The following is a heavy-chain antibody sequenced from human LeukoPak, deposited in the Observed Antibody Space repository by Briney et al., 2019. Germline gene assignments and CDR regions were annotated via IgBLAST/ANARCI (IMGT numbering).Heavy chain of an antibody. CDR3: ASVLGTQLPFDY. CDR1: GYTFTGYY. CDR2: INPNSGGT. Sequence: RRASVKVSCKASGYTFTGYYMHWVRQAPGQGLEWMGWINPNSGGTNYAQKFQGRVTMTRDTSISTAYMELSRLKSDDTAVYYCASVLGTQLPFDYWGQGTLVTVSS. V-gene: IGHV1-2*02. D-gene: IGHD7-27*01. J-gene: IGHJ4*02.